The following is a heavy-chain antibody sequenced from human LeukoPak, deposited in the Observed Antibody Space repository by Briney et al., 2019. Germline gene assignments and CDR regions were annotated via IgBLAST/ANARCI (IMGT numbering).Heavy chain of an antibody. CDR1: GFTFSSSW. D-gene: IGHD3-16*01. CDR2: IKEDGSEK. J-gene: IGHJ4*02. V-gene: IGHV3-7*03. Sequence: GGSLRLSCAASGFTFSSSWMSWVRQAPGKGLEWVANIKEDGSEKYYVDSVKGRFTISRDNAKNSQSLQMSSLRAEDTAVYYCAKDRLRFSYWGQGTLVTVSS. CDR3: AKDRLRFSY.